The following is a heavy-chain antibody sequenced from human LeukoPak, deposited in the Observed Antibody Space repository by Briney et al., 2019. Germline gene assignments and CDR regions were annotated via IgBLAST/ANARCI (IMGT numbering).Heavy chain of an antibody. CDR1: GFTFSSYA. D-gene: IGHD1-1*01. Sequence: GGSLRLSCAASGFTFSSYAMSWVRQAPGKGLEWVSDISGSGGSTYYADSVKGRFTISRDNSKNTLYLQMNSLRAENTAVYYCAKMGSGTTSWFDPWGQGTLVTVSS. CDR3: AKMGSGTTSWFDP. CDR2: ISGSGGST. V-gene: IGHV3-23*01. J-gene: IGHJ5*02.